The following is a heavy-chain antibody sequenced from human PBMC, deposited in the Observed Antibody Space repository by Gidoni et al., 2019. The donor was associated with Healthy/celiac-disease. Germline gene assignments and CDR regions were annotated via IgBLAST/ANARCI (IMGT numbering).Heavy chain of an antibody. J-gene: IGHJ4*02. D-gene: IGHD1-26*01. V-gene: IGHV3-30*18. Sequence: QVQLVESGGGVVQPGRSLRLSCAASGFTFSSYGMHWVRQAPGKGLEWVAVISYDGSNKYYADSVKGRFTISRDNSKNTLYLQMNSLRAEDTAVYYCAKDRVRGSYYVEPGDYWGQGTLVTISS. CDR2: ISYDGSNK. CDR1: GFTFSSYG. CDR3: AKDRVRGSYYVEPGDY.